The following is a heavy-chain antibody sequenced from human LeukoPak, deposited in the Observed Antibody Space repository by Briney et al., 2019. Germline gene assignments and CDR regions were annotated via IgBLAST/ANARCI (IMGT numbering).Heavy chain of an antibody. V-gene: IGHV1-69*13. CDR3: ARRGYCSSTSCPRWFDP. D-gene: IGHD2-2*01. CDR1: GGTFSSYA. Sequence: SVKVSCKASGGTFSSYAISWVRQAPGQGLEWMGGIIPIFGTANYAQKFQGRVTITADESTSTAYMELSSLRSEDTAVYYCARRGYCSSTSCPRWFDPWGQGTLVTVSS. CDR2: IIPIFGTA. J-gene: IGHJ5*02.